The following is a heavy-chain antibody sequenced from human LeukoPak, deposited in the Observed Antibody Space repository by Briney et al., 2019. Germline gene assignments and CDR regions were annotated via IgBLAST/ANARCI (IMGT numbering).Heavy chain of an antibody. Sequence: GRSLRLSCAASGFTFSSYAMHWVRQAPGKGLEWVAVISYDGSNKYYADSVKGRFTISRDNSKNTPYLQMNSLRAEDTAVYYCARDLGKAGSYFDYWGQGTLVTVSS. CDR3: ARDLGKAGSYFDY. D-gene: IGHD1-26*01. J-gene: IGHJ4*02. CDR1: GFTFSSYA. CDR2: ISYDGSNK. V-gene: IGHV3-30-3*01.